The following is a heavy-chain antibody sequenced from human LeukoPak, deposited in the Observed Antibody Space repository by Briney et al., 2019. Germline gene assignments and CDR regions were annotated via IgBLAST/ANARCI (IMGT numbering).Heavy chain of an antibody. D-gene: IGHD3-16*01. J-gene: IGHJ6*02. V-gene: IGHV1-8*01. CDR1: GYTFTSYD. CDR2: MNPNSGNT. Sequence: GASVKVSCKASGYTFTSYDINWVRQATGQGLEWMGWMNPNSGNTGYAQKFQGRVTMTRNTSISTAYMELSSLRSEDTAVYYCARGRHYGSNYYYYYGMDVWGQGTTVTVSS. CDR3: ARGRHYGSNYYYYYGMDV.